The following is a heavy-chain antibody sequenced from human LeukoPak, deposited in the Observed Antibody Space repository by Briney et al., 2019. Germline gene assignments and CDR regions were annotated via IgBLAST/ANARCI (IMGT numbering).Heavy chain of an antibody. V-gene: IGHV1-18*01. Sequence: GASVKVSCKASGYTFTSYGISWVRQAPGQGLEWMGWISAYSGNTNYAQKLQGRVTMTTDTSTSTAYMELRSLRSDDTAVYYCARDRIQEWSDAFDIWGQGTMVTVSS. CDR3: ARDRIQEWSDAFDI. D-gene: IGHD3-3*01. J-gene: IGHJ3*02. CDR2: ISAYSGNT. CDR1: GYTFTSYG.